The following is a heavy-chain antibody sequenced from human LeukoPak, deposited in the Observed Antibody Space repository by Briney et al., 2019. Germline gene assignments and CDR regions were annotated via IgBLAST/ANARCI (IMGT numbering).Heavy chain of an antibody. Sequence: ASVKVSCKASGYTFTGYYMHWVRQAPGQGLEWMGWINPNSGGTNYAQKFQGRVTMTRDTSISTAYMELSRLRSDDTAVYYCAREKSGGADQDFDYWGQGTLVTVSS. CDR1: GYTFTGYY. J-gene: IGHJ4*02. V-gene: IGHV1-2*02. CDR3: AREKSGGADQDFDY. D-gene: IGHD3-3*01. CDR2: INPNSGGT.